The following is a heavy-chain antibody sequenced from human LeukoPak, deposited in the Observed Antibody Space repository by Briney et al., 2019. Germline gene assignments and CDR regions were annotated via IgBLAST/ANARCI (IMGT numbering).Heavy chain of an antibody. CDR3: ASSWYSGSAWFDP. CDR1: GWTFTEYY. J-gene: IGHJ5*02. Sequence: ASVKVSCKASGWTFTEYYIHWVRQAPGQGLEWMGWINTNTGNPTYAQGFTGRFVFSLDTSVSTAYLQISSLKAEDTAVYYCASSWYSGSAWFDPWGQGTLVTVSS. V-gene: IGHV7-4-1*02. CDR2: INTNTGNP. D-gene: IGHD1-26*01.